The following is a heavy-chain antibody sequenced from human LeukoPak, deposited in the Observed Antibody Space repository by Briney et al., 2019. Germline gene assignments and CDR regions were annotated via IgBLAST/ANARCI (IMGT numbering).Heavy chain of an antibody. V-gene: IGHV5-51*01. CDR2: IYPGDSDT. CDR1: GYVFTSYW. J-gene: IGHJ4*02. CDR3: ASRDGYNLFDF. Sequence: GESLKISCKASGYVFTSYWIGWVRQMPGKGLEWMGIIYPGDSDTRYSPSFQGQVTISVDKSISTAYLQWSSLKASDTAVYYCASRDGYNLFDFWGQGTLVTVSS. D-gene: IGHD5-24*01.